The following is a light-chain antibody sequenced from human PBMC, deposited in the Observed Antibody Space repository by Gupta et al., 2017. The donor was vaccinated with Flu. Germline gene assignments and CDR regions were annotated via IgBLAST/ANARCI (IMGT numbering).Light chain of an antibody. J-gene: IGLJ1*01. V-gene: IGLV2-11*01. Sequence: QSALTQPRSVSGSPGQSVTISCTGTSSDVGGYNHVSWYQRHPGKAPNLIIYDVSERPSGVPDRFSASKSGNTASLTISRLQGEDEADYYCCSYAGSTYVFGTGTQVTVL. CDR1: SSDVGGYNH. CDR3: CSYAGSTYV. CDR2: DVS.